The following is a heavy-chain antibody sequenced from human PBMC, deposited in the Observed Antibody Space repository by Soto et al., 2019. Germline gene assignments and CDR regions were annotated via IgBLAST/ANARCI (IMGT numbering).Heavy chain of an antibody. D-gene: IGHD3-3*01. J-gene: IGHJ5*02. V-gene: IGHV4-39*01. CDR1: GGSIISSIYY. CDR3: ARHGDFWSGSQGYNWFDP. CDR2: TYYSGSA. Sequence: QLQLQESGPGLGKPSEALSLTCTVSGGSIISSIYYWGWIRQPPGKGLEWIGSTYYSGSANYNPSLKSRVTISVDTSKNQFSLELSSLTAADTAVYYCARHGDFWSGSQGYNWFDPWGQGTLVTVSS.